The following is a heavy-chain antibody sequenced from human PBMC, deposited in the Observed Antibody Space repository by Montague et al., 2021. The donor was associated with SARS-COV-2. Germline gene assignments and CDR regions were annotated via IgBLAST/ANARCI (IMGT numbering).Heavy chain of an antibody. Sequence: SETLSLTCAVSGGSISSSNWWSWVRQPPGKGLEWIGEIYYSGSTNYNPSLKSRVTISVDKSKNQFSLTVSSLTAADTAVFYCARQQAAARGAYFDYWGQGTLVTVSS. V-gene: IGHV4-4*02. CDR1: GGSISSSNW. CDR2: IYYSGST. J-gene: IGHJ4*02. D-gene: IGHD6-13*01. CDR3: ARQQAAARGAYFDY.